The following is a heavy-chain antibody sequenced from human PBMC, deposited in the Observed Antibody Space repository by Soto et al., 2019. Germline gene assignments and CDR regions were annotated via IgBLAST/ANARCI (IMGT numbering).Heavy chain of an antibody. D-gene: IGHD4-17*01. CDR2: ISGSGGST. CDR1: GFTFSSYA. V-gene: IGHV3-23*01. Sequence: GALRLSCAASGFTFSSYAMSWVRQAPGKGLEWVSAISGSGGSTYYADSVKGRFTISRDNSKNTLYLQMNSLRAEDTSVYYCAKDRATVTFNYFDYWGQGTLVTVSS. J-gene: IGHJ4*02. CDR3: AKDRATVTFNYFDY.